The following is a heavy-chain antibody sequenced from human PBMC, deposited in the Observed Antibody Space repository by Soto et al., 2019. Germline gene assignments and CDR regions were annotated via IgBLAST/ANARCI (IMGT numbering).Heavy chain of an antibody. CDR3: ARIAGSSGMEA. J-gene: IGHJ6*02. D-gene: IGHD2-15*01. CDR1: GGSISSYYW. V-gene: IGHV2-70*18. CDR2: IDWDDDK. Sequence: TLSLTCTVSGGSISSYYWSWIRQPPGKALEWLALIDWDDDKYYSTSLKTRLTISKDTSKNQVVLTMTNMDPVDTATYYCARIAGSSGMEAWGQGTTVTVSS.